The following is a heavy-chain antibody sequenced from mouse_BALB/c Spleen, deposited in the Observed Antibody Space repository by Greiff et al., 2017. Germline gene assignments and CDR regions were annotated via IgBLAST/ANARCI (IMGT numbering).Heavy chain of an antibody. CDR1: GFTFSDYY. J-gene: IGHJ1*01. CDR3: ARDPHYYGSSYGYFDV. V-gene: IGHV5-4*02. CDR2: ISDGGSYT. D-gene: IGHD1-1*01. Sequence: EVKLVESGGGLVKPGGSLKLSCAASGFTFSDYYMSWVRQTPEKRLEWVATISDGGSYTYYPDSVKGRFTISRDNAKNNLYLQMSSLKSEDTAMYYCARDPHYYGSSYGYFDVWGAGTTVTVSS.